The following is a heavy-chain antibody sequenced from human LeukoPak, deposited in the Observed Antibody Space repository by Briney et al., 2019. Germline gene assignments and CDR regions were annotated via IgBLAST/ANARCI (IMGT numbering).Heavy chain of an antibody. CDR1: GGSISSGDYY. CDR3: ARSGRGEYQLLLG. D-gene: IGHD2-2*01. J-gene: IGHJ4*02. Sequence: PSETLSLTCTVSGGSISSGDYYWSWIRQPPGKGLEWIGYIYYSGSTNYNPSLKSRVTISVDTSKNQFSLKLSYVTAADTAVYYCARSGRGEYQLLLGWGQGTLVTVSS. V-gene: IGHV4-61*08. CDR2: IYYSGST.